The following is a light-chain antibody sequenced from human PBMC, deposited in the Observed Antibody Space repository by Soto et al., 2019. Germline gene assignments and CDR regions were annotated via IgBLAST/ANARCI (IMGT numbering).Light chain of an antibody. CDR2: DAS. Sequence: EIVLTQSPATLSLSPGERATLSCRASQSVSSYLAWYQQKPGQDPRLLIYDASSRPTDIPARFSGSGSGTDFNLTISSLETEDFALYDCQQRSNWTITFGQGTRLEIK. CDR3: QQRSNWTIT. V-gene: IGKV3-11*01. J-gene: IGKJ5*01. CDR1: QSVSSY.